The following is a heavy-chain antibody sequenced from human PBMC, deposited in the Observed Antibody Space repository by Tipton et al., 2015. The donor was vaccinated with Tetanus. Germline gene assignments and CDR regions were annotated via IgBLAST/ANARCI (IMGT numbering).Heavy chain of an antibody. J-gene: IGHJ5*02. CDR3: ARDLRRYQQNNWFGP. CDR2: IYYSGNT. Sequence: LRLSCTVSGDSISFYYWSWIRQPPGKGLEWIGYIYYSGNTKYNPSLKSRVTMSVDTSKNQFSLNLTSVTPADTAVYYCARDLRRYQQNNWFGPWGQGTLVAVSS. V-gene: IGHV4-59*01. CDR1: GDSISFYY. D-gene: IGHD2-2*01.